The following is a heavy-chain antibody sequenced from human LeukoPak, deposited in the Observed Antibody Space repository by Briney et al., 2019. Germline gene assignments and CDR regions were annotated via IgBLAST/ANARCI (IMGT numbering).Heavy chain of an antibody. CDR3: ARGDYYDSSGYYGLLDY. CDR1: GGSISSSSYY. V-gene: IGHV4-39*07. Sequence: SETLSLTCTVSGGSISSSSYYWGWIRQPPGKGLEWIGEINHSGSTNYNPSLKSRVTISVDTSKNQFSLKLSSVTAADTAVYYCARGDYYDSSGYYGLLDYWGQGTLVTVSS. CDR2: INHSGST. J-gene: IGHJ4*02. D-gene: IGHD3-22*01.